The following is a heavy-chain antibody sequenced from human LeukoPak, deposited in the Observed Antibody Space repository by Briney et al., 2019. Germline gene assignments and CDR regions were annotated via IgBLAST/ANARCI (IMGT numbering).Heavy chain of an antibody. CDR2: LYSGGST. D-gene: IGHD2-15*01. CDR1: GFTFSSYW. Sequence: PGGSLRLSCAASGFTFSSYWMSWVRQAPGKGLEWVSILYSGGSTNYADSVKGRFTISRVNAKNTLYLQMNTLRAEDTAVYYCAGMGSGYYLDYWGQGTLVTVSS. J-gene: IGHJ4*02. V-gene: IGHV3-53*01. CDR3: AGMGSGYYLDY.